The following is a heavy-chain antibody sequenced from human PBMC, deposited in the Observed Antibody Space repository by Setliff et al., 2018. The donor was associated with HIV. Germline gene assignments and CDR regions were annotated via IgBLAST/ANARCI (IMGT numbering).Heavy chain of an antibody. CDR3: ARRIDNSGSLPAKNWFDT. D-gene: IGHD3-10*01. CDR2: IYYSGST. CDR1: GGSISSGGYY. J-gene: IGHJ5*02. V-gene: IGHV4-31*03. Sequence: SETLSLTCTVSGGSISSGGYYWSWIRQHPGKGLEWIGYIYYSGSTYYSPSLKSRVTISVDTSKNQFSLKLSSVTAADTAVYYCARRIDNSGSLPAKNWFDTWGQGRLVTVSS.